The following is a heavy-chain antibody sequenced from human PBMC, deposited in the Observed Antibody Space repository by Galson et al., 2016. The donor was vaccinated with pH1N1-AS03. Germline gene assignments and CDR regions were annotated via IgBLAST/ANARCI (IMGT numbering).Heavy chain of an antibody. CDR2: IYPSDSDA. Sequence: QSGAEVKQPGESLKISCKASGYLFTNYWIAWVRQMPGKGLEWMGIIYPSDSDARYSPSFQGQVTFSADKSTSTAYLHLTTLKAADSAIYHCARHTSPTILSYHFDSWGRGTLVTVSS. CDR3: ARHTSPTILSYHFDS. V-gene: IGHV5-51*01. CDR1: GYLFTNYW. D-gene: IGHD1-26*01. J-gene: IGHJ4*02.